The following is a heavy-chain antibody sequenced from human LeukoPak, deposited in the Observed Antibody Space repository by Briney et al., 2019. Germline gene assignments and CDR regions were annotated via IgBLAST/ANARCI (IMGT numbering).Heavy chain of an antibody. Sequence: SETLSLTCTVSGGSISSYYWSWIRQPPGKGLEWIGYIYYSGSTNYNPSLKSRVTISVDTSKNQFSLKLSSVTAADTAVYYCARLYSGYDYWYFDYWGQGTLVTVSS. CDR2: IYYSGST. J-gene: IGHJ4*02. D-gene: IGHD5-12*01. CDR1: GGSISSYY. CDR3: ARLYSGYDYWYFDY. V-gene: IGHV4-59*01.